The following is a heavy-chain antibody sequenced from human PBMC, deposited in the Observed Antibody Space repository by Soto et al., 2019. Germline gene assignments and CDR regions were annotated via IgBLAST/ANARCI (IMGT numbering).Heavy chain of an antibody. CDR3: ANTLRGDYYFFQY. D-gene: IGHD2-21*02. V-gene: IGHV4-39*01. Sequence: SETLSLTCTVSGVSITTSSYFWGWIRQPPGKGLEWIGSVYYSGSTYYNPSLESRVTISVDTSKNQFSLKLTSVTAADTAVYYCANTLRGDYYFFQYWGQGSLVTVSS. CDR1: GVSITTSSYF. J-gene: IGHJ1*01. CDR2: VYYSGST.